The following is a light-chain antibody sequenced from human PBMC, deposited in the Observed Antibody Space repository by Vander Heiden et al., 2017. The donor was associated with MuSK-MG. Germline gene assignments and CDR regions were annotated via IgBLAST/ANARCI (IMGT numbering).Light chain of an antibody. CDR2: GAS. Sequence: EIVLTQSPGTLSLSPGERATLSCRASQSVSSSYLAWYQQKPGQAPRLLIYGASSRATGIPDRFSGSGSGTDFTLTISRLEPEDFAVYYCQQYGSSPPNTFGPGTKVXIK. CDR1: QSVSSSY. J-gene: IGKJ3*01. CDR3: QQYGSSPPNT. V-gene: IGKV3-20*01.